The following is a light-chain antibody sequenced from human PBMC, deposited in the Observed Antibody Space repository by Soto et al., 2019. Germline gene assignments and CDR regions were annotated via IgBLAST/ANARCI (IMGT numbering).Light chain of an antibody. J-gene: IGKJ4*01. Sequence: EIVLTQSPGTLSLSPGERATLSCRASQSVRSSYLAWYQQNAGQAPRLLIYGASSRATGIPDRFSGSGSGTDFTLTISRLEPEDFAVYYCQHYNNWLGTFGGGTKVEIK. CDR1: QSVRSSY. CDR3: QHYNNWLGT. V-gene: IGKV3-20*01. CDR2: GAS.